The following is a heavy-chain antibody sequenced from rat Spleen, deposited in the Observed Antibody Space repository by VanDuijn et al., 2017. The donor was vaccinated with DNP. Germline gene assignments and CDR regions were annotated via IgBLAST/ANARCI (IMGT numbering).Heavy chain of an antibody. J-gene: IGHJ2*01. V-gene: IGHV5-27*01. Sequence: EVQLVESGGGLVQPGRSLKLSCVASGFTFSNYGLAWVRQAPTKGLEWVASILDGGGSTYYRDSVKGRFTISRDNAKSTLYLQMDSLRFEDTATYYCTTRYGTYPYWGQGVMVTVSS. D-gene: IGHD2-1*01. CDR2: ILDGGGST. CDR3: TTRYGTYPY. CDR1: GFTFSNYG.